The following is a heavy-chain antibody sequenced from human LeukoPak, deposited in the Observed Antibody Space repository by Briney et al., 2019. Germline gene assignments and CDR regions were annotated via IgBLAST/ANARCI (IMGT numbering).Heavy chain of an antibody. D-gene: IGHD3-10*01. CDR2: ISGSGGDT. V-gene: IGHV3-23*01. Sequence: GGTLRLSCGASGFTFSSYGMNWVRQAPGKGLEWVSGISGSGGDTYSADSVKGRFTISRDNSKNTLYLQMNSLRAEDTAVYYCAKSRGSGLFDYWGQGTLVTVAS. J-gene: IGHJ4*02. CDR1: GFTFSSYG. CDR3: AKSRGSGLFDY.